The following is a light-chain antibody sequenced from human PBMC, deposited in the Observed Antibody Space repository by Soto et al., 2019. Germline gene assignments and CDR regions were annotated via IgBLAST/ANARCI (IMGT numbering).Light chain of an antibody. J-gene: IGLJ1*01. CDR3: SSYTSSSTF. Sequence: QSALTQPASVSGSPGQSITISCTGTSSDVGGYNYVSWYQQHPGKAPKLMIYDVSNRPPGVSNRFSGSKSGNTASPTISGLQAEDEADYYCSSYTSSSTFFGTGTKVTV. V-gene: IGLV2-14*01. CDR1: SSDVGGYNY. CDR2: DVS.